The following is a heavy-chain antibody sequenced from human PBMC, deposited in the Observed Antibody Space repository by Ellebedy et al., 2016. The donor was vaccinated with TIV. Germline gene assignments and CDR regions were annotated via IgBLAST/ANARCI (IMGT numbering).Heavy chain of an antibody. CDR3: ARTRWQLAFDY. D-gene: IGHD6-6*01. Sequence: AASVKVSCKASGDTFTDYYFHWVRQAPGQGLEWMAWINPNTGGTGYEQKFQDRVTVTRDTSINTVYMELSNLRSDDTAVYYCARTRWQLAFDYWGQGTLVTVSS. V-gene: IGHV1-2*02. CDR2: INPNTGGT. CDR1: GDTFTDYY. J-gene: IGHJ4*02.